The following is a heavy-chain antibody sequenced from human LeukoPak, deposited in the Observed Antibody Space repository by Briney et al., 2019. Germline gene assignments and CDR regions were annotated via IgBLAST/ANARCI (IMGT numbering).Heavy chain of an antibody. V-gene: IGHV4-34*01. D-gene: IGHD2-15*01. CDR2: INHSGST. J-gene: IGHJ4*02. CDR3: VRERVVVVVAATLGLDY. Sequence: PSETLSLTCAVYGGSFSGYYWSWIRQPPGKGLEWIGEINHSGSTNYNPSLKSRVTISVDTSKNQFSLKLSSVTAADTAVYYCVRERVVVVVAATLGLDYWGQGTLVTVSS. CDR1: GGSFSGYY.